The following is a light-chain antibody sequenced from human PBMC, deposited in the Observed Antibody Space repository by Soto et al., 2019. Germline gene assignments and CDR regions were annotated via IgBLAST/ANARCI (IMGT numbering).Light chain of an antibody. CDR3: HQRSNWPPHT. CDR2: GAS. J-gene: IGKJ5*01. V-gene: IGKV3-11*01. Sequence: EIGLTQSPDTLSLSPGEGASLSCRASQGFHAFLAWYQQTPGQAPRLIIYGASTRATGVPARLSGSGSATAFTLTISSLEPADFAVYYYHQRSNWPPHTFGQGTRLEIK. CDR1: QGFHAF.